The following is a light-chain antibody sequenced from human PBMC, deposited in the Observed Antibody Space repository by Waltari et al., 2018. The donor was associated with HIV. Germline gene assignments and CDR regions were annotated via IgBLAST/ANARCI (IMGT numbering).Light chain of an antibody. CDR3: QSTNVVRV. J-gene: IGLJ3*02. CDR2: KDT. CDR1: ACSKQL. V-gene: IGLV3-25*03. Sequence: SFELTQPPSVSVSPGQTARITCSGDACSKQLTFWYQKKPAQAPVLVIYKDTERPSGIPERFSGSTSGTTSTLTISGVQAEDEADYYCQSTNVVRVFGGGTKLTVL.